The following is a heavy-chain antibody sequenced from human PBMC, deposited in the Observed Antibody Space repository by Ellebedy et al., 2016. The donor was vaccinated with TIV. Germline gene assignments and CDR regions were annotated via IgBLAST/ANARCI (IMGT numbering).Heavy chain of an antibody. J-gene: IGHJ3*02. Sequence: AASVKVSCKASGYTFTSYAMHWVRQAPGQRLEWMGWINAGNGNTKYSQKFQGRVTITRDTSASTAYMELSSLRSEDTAVYYCARGLAIFGVVIIPGGSDDAFDIWGQGTMITVSS. V-gene: IGHV1-3*01. CDR1: GYTFTSYA. CDR3: ARGLAIFGVVIIPGGSDDAFDI. D-gene: IGHD3-3*01. CDR2: INAGNGNT.